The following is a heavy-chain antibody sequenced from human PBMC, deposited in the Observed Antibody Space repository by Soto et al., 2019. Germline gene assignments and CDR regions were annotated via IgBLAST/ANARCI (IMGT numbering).Heavy chain of an antibody. Sequence: ASVKVSCKASGYTFTGYYMHWVRQAPGQGLEWMGWINPNSGGTNYAQKFQGWVTMTRDTSISTAYMELSRLRSDDTAVDCCARDHFSCSSTSCSLGYYYGMDVWGQGTTVTVSS. CDR1: GYTFTGYY. D-gene: IGHD2-2*01. J-gene: IGHJ6*02. V-gene: IGHV1-2*04. CDR2: INPNSGGT. CDR3: ARDHFSCSSTSCSLGYYYGMDV.